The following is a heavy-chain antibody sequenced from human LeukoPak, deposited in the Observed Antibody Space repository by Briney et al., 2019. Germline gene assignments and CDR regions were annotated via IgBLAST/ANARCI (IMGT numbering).Heavy chain of an antibody. J-gene: IGHJ5*02. CDR1: GFTFSSYA. CDR3: ARDRTYYSGTDWFDP. CDR2: ISYDGSNK. V-gene: IGHV3-30*04. D-gene: IGHD3-10*01. Sequence: PGGSQRLSCAASGFTFSSYAMHWVRQAPGKGLEWVAVISYDGSNKYYADSVKGRFTISRDNSKNTLYLQMNSLRAEDTAVYYCARDRTYYSGTDWFDPWGQGTLVTVSS.